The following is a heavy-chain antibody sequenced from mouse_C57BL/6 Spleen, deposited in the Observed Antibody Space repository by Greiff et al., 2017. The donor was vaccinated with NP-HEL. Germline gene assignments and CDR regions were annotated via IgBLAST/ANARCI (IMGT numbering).Heavy chain of an antibody. CDR3: ARYPFDYDDWFAY. Sequence: QVQLKQSGPELVKPGASVKISCKASGYAFSSSWMNWVKQRPGKGLEWIGRIYPGDGDTNYNGQFKGKATLTADKSSSTAYMQLSSLTSEDSAVYFCARYPFDYDDWFAYWGQGTLVTVSA. CDR2: IYPGDGDT. CDR1: GYAFSSSW. J-gene: IGHJ3*01. D-gene: IGHD2-4*01. V-gene: IGHV1-82*01.